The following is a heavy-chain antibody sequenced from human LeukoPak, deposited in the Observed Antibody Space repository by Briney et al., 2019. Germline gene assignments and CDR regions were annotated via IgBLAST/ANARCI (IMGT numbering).Heavy chain of an antibody. CDR3: AKPASYSSSSPPGDWFDP. V-gene: IGHV3-43*02. J-gene: IGHJ5*02. CDR2: ISGDGDIT. CDR1: GFTFDDYA. Sequence: AGGFLRLSCAASGFTFDDYAMHWVRQAPGKGLEWVSLISGDGDITYYADSVKGRFTISRDNSKNSLYLQMNSLRTEDTALYYCAKPASYSSSSPPGDWFDPWGQGTLVTVSS. D-gene: IGHD6-6*01.